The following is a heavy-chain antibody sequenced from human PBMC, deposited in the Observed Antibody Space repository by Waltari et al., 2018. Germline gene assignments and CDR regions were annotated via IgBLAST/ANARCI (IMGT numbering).Heavy chain of an antibody. V-gene: IGHV3-23*01. J-gene: IGHJ4*02. D-gene: IGHD2-2*01. CDR2: ISDSGGST. CDR1: GFSFSPYA. CDR3: AKGPVVPATTYYFDY. Sequence: EVQVLESGGGLVQPGGSLGLSWAGSGFSFSPYAMTWVRQAPGKGLEWVSAISDSGGSTYYADSVKGRFTISRDDSKNTLYLQMNSLRAEDTAVYYCAKGPVVPATTYYFDYWGQGTLVTVSS.